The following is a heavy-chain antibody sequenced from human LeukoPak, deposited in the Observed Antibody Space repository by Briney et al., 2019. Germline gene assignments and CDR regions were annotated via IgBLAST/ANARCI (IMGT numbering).Heavy chain of an antibody. D-gene: IGHD6-6*01. CDR2: IKQDGSQR. CDR3: ARRGGSSSRRSPIDY. CDR1: GFTVSQNY. J-gene: IGHJ4*02. V-gene: IGHV3-7*01. Sequence: GGSLRLSCAASGFTVSQNYMTWVRQAPGKGPEWVANIKQDGSQRYYVDSVRGRFTISRDNAKNSLFLQMNGLRAEDTAVYYCARRGGSSSRRSPIDYWGQGTLVTVSS.